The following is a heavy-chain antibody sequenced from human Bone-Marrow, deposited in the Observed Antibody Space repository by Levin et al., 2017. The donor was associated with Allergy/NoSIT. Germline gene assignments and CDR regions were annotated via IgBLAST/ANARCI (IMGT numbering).Heavy chain of an antibody. V-gene: IGHV1-18*01. D-gene: IGHD1-26*01. CDR2: TNPYNGNT. Sequence: GESLKISCKTSGYMFTSYGITWVRQAPGQGLEWMGWTNPYNGNTKYAQKIQDRVTVTTDTSKSTAYMELRRLRSDDTAVYYCARDAPLLGSGSNDYWGQGTLVTVSS. J-gene: IGHJ4*02. CDR1: GYMFTSYG. CDR3: ARDAPLLGSGSNDY.